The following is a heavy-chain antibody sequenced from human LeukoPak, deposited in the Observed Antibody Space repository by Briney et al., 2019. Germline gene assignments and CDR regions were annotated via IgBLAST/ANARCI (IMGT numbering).Heavy chain of an antibody. CDR3: ATSHY. CDR2: INPNSGGT. D-gene: IGHD3-9*01. J-gene: IGHJ4*02. Sequence: GASVKVSCKASGYTFTRYCLHWVRQAPGQGLEWMGWINPNSGGTKYAQRFQGRISMTRDTSISTAYMELNRLRSDDTAVYYCATSHYWGQGTLVTVSS. CDR1: GYTFTRYC. V-gene: IGHV1-2*02.